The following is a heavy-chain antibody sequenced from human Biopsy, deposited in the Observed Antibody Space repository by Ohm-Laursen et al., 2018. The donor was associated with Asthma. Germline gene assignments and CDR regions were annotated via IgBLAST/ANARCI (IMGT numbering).Heavy chain of an antibody. D-gene: IGHD3-9*01. V-gene: IGHV1-3*01. CDR2: INAGNGNT. Sequence: ASVKASCKASGYTFINYAIHWVRQAPGQRHEWMGWINAGNGNTKYSEKFQGRVTIIRDTSASTAYMDLNRLRSEDTAVYYCARTYYDFLTGQVNDALAMWGQGTVVTVSS. J-gene: IGHJ3*02. CDR3: ARTYYDFLTGQVNDALAM. CDR1: GYTFINYA.